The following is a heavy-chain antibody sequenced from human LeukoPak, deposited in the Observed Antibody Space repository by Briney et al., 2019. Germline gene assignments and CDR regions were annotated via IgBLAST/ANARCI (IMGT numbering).Heavy chain of an antibody. CDR1: GFTVSSNY. Sequence: GGSLRLSCAASGFTVSSNYMSWVRQAPGKGLEWVSVIYSGGSTYYADSVKGRFTISRDNSKNTLYLQMNSLRAEDTAVYYCARGDYDSSGYYYMNAFDIWGQGTMVTVSS. CDR2: IYSGGST. CDR3: ARGDYDSSGYYYMNAFDI. J-gene: IGHJ3*02. V-gene: IGHV3-53*01. D-gene: IGHD3-22*01.